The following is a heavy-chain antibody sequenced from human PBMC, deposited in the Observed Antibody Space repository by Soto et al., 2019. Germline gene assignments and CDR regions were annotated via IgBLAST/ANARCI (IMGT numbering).Heavy chain of an antibody. CDR1: GFTFSSYA. J-gene: IGHJ4*02. V-gene: IGHV3-30-3*01. CDR2: ISYDGSNK. Sequence: SGGSLRLSCAASGFTFSSYAMHWVRQAPGKGLEWVAVISYDGSNKYYADSVKGRFTISRDNSKNTLYLQMNSLRAEDTAVYYCARDSYCSGGSCYSLLLDYWGQGTLVTVSS. CDR3: ARDSYCSGGSCYSLLLDY. D-gene: IGHD2-15*01.